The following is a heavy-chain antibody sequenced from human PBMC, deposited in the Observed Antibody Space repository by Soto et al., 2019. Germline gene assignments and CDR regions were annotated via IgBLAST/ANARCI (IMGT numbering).Heavy chain of an antibody. J-gene: IGHJ5*02. V-gene: IGHV4-30-4*01. D-gene: IGHD3-10*01. Sequence: SETLSLTCTVSGGSISSGDYYWSWIRQPPGKGLEWIGYIYYSGSTYYNPTLKSRVTISVDTSKNQFSLKLSSVTAADTAVYYCARGITMVRGVHCWFDPWGQGILVTVSS. CDR1: GGSISSGDYY. CDR3: ARGITMVRGVHCWFDP. CDR2: IYYSGST.